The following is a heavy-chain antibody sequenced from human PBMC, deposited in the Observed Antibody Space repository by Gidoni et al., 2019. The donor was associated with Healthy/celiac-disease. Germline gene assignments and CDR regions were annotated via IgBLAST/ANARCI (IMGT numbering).Heavy chain of an antibody. CDR2: IYYSGST. CDR1: GGSISSYY. Sequence: QFQLQESGPGLVTPSETLSLTCTVSGGSISSYYWSWIRQPPGKGLEWIGYIYYSGSTNDNPSLKSRVTISVETPKNQFSLKLSSVTAADTAVYYCARGDYFDYWGQGTLVTVSS. J-gene: IGHJ4*02. CDR3: ARGDYFDY. V-gene: IGHV4-59*01.